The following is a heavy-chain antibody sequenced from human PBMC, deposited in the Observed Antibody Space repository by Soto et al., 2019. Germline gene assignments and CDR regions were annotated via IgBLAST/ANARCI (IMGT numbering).Heavy chain of an antibody. CDR3: ARGAYYDFWSGYSDSYYMDV. Sequence: SDTLSLTYAVYVGSFSGYYWSSIRQPPGKGLEGIGEINHRGSINYNPSLKSRVTISVDTSKIQFSLKLSFVTAADTAVYYCARGAYYDFWSGYSDSYYMDVWGKGTTVT. CDR2: INHRGSI. V-gene: IGHV4-34*01. D-gene: IGHD3-3*01. J-gene: IGHJ6*03. CDR1: VGSFSGYY.